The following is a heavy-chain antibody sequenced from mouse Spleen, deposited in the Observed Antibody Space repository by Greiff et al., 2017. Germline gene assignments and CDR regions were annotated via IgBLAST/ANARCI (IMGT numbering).Heavy chain of an antibody. CDR3: ARSGYSLYAMDY. CDR2: IYPGDGDT. CDR1: GYAFSSSW. V-gene: IGHV1-82*01. J-gene: IGHJ4*01. Sequence: VQVVESGPELVKPGASVKISCKASGYAFSSSWMNWVKQRPGKGLEWIGRIYPGDGDTNYNGKFKGKATLTADKSSSTAYMQLSSLTSEDSAVYFCARSGYSLYAMDYWGQGTSVTVSS. D-gene: IGHD2-3*01.